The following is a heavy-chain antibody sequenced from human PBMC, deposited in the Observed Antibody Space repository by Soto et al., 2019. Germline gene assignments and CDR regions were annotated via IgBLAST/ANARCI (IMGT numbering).Heavy chain of an antibody. J-gene: IGHJ6*02. CDR1: GFTFDDYT. CDR3: AKGLHSYGYYYYGMDV. V-gene: IGHV3-43*01. Sequence: EVQLVESGGVVVQPGGSLRLSCAASGFTFDDYTMHWVRQAPGKGLEWVSLISWDGGSTYYADSVKGRFTISRDNSKNSLYLQMNSLRTEDTALCYCAKGLHSYGYYYYGMDVWGQGTTVTVSS. CDR2: ISWDGGST. D-gene: IGHD5-18*01.